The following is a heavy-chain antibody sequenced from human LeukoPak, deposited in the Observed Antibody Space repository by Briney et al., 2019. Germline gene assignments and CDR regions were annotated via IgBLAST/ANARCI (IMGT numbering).Heavy chain of an antibody. CDR2: ISSSGSTI. D-gene: IGHD6-13*01. CDR3: AKDAAGPEY. J-gene: IGHJ4*02. CDR1: GFTFSSYE. Sequence: PGGSLRLSCAASGFTFSSYEMNWVRQAPGKGLEWVSYISSSGSTIYYADSVKGRFTISRDNSKNTLFLQMNSLRVEDTAIYYCAKDAAGPEYWGQGTLVTVSS. V-gene: IGHV3-48*03.